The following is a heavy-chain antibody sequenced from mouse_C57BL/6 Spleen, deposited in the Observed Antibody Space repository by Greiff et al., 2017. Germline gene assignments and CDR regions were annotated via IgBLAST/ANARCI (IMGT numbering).Heavy chain of an antibody. D-gene: IGHD1-1*01. Sequence: QVQLKQPGAELVMPGASVKLSCKASGYTFTSYWMHWVEQRPGQGLEWIGEIDPSDSYTNYNQKFKGKSTLTVDKSSSTAYMQLSSLTSEDSAVYYCARYYYGSSYYFDYWGQGTTLTVSS. J-gene: IGHJ2*01. CDR3: ARYYYGSSYYFDY. V-gene: IGHV1-69*01. CDR1: GYTFTSYW. CDR2: IDPSDSYT.